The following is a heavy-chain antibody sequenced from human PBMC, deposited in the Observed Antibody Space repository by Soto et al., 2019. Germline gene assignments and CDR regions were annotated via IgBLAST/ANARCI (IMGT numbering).Heavy chain of an antibody. CDR3: TRDSDYYDFWSGYGYYYYGMDV. V-gene: IGHV3-49*03. CDR1: GFTFGDYA. CDR2: IRSQAYGGTT. D-gene: IGHD3-3*01. J-gene: IGHJ6*02. Sequence: PGGSLRLSCTASGFTFGDYAMSWFRQAPGKGLEWVGFIRSQAYGGTTEYAASVKGRFTISRDDSKSIAYLQMNSLKTEDTAVYYCTRDSDYYDFWSGYGYYYYGMDVWGQGTTVTVSS.